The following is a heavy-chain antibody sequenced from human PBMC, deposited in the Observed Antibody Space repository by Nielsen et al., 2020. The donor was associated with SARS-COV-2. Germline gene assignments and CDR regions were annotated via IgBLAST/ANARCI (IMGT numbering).Heavy chain of an antibody. V-gene: IGHV1-18*04. CDR1: DYSFRDYG. J-gene: IGHJ4*02. CDR3: AKTTFSGSYYPAS. D-gene: IGHD1-26*01. CDR2: INTYSGSS. Sequence: ASVKVSCKASDYSFRDYGISWVRQAPGQGLEWVGWINTYSGSSQYAQKYQGRVTMTTDTSTSTVYVELSSLTSDDTAVYYCAKTTFSGSYYPASWGQGTLVTVSS.